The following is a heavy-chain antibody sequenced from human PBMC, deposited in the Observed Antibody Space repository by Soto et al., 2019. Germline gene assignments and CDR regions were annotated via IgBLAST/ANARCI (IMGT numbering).Heavy chain of an antibody. CDR1: GISLSTSGVG. V-gene: IGHV2-5*01. CDR2: IYWNDDK. D-gene: IGHD6-6*01. Sequence: QITVKGSGPTLVKPTQTLTLTCSLSGISLSTSGVGVVWIRQTPGKALEWLALIYWNDDKHYSPSLTSRLTTAEIGSKFHAVHTIGLIHPLETATNSCARGRAALPGFAFDVWGQGAEVTVAS. CDR3: ARGRAALPGFAFDV. J-gene: IGHJ3*01.